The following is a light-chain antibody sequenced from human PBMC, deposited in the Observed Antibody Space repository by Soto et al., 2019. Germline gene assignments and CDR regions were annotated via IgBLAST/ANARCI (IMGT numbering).Light chain of an antibody. CDR3: CSYAGSSRI. J-gene: IGLJ1*01. V-gene: IGLV2-23*02. CDR1: SRDVGAYNL. CDR2: EVS. Sequence: QSALTQPASVSGSPGQSITISCTGTSRDVGAYNLVSWYQQYPGKAPKLVIYEVSKLPSGVSDRFSGSKSGNTASLTFSGLQADDEADYYCCSYAGSSRIFGTGTQLTVL.